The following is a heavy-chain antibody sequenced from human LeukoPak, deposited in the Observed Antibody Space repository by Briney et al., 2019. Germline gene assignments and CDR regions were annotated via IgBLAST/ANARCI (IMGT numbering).Heavy chain of an antibody. CDR3: ARDRVPGIAVAGAFDY. V-gene: IGHV1-69*01. Sequence: GSSVKVSCTASGGTFSSYAISWVRQAPGQGLEWMGGIIPIFGTANYAQKFQGRVTITADESTSTAYMELSSLRSEDTAVYYCARDRVPGIAVAGAFDYWGQGTLVTVSS. CDR1: GGTFSSYA. CDR2: IIPIFGTA. D-gene: IGHD6-19*01. J-gene: IGHJ4*02.